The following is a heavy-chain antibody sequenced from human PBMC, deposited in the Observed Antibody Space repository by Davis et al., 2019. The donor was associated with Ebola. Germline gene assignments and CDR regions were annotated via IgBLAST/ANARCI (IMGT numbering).Heavy chain of an antibody. D-gene: IGHD3-10*01. Sequence: AASVKVSCKASGYIFTNYGITWVRQAPGQGLEWVGWINPHNGNTNYAQNVQGRVTMTTDTSTSTAYMEVGSLRSDDTAVYYCARGITMVRVLGWFDPWGQGTLVTVSS. CDR1: GYIFTNYG. CDR2: INPHNGNT. J-gene: IGHJ5*02. CDR3: ARGITMVRVLGWFDP. V-gene: IGHV1-18*04.